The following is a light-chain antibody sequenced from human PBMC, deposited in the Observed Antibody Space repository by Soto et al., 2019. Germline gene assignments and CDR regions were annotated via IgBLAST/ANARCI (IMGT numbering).Light chain of an antibody. CDR3: QQYNDWPRT. CDR2: GAS. V-gene: IGKV3-15*01. J-gene: IGKJ1*01. CDR1: QSVSSN. Sequence: DIVMTQSPATLSVSPGERATLSCRASQSVSSNLAWYQQKRGQAPRLLMYGASTRATGIPVRFSGSGSGTEFTLIISRLQSEDFAVYYCQQYNDWPRTFGPGTKVEIK.